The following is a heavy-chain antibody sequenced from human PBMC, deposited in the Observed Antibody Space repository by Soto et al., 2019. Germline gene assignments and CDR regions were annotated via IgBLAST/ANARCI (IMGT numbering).Heavy chain of an antibody. CDR2: IIPIFGTA. D-gene: IGHD3-22*01. CDR1: GGTFSSYA. V-gene: IGHV1-69*01. CDR3: ARAGATMIADPPHAFDI. Sequence: QVQLVQSGAEVKKPGSSVKVSCKASGGTFSSYAISWVRQAPGQGLEWMGGIIPIFGTANYAQKFQGRVTITADESTNTAYMELSSLRSEDTAVYYCARAGATMIADPPHAFDIWGQGTMVTVSS. J-gene: IGHJ3*02.